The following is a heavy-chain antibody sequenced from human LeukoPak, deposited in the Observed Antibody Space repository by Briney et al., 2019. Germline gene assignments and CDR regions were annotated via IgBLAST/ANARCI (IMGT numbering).Heavy chain of an antibody. CDR2: ISYDGSNK. J-gene: IGHJ6*03. D-gene: IGHD3-10*01. V-gene: IGHV3-30*03. CDR3: ARVESMIRGPYMDV. Sequence: GGSLRLSCAVSGFTFSSYGMHWVRQAPGKGLEWVAVISYDGSNKYYADSVKGRFTISRDNSKNTLYLQMNSLRSDDTAVYYCARVESMIRGPYMDVWAKGTTVTVSS. CDR1: GFTFSSYG.